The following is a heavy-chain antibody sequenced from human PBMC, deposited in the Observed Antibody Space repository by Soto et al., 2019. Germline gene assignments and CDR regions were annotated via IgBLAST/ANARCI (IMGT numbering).Heavy chain of an antibody. J-gene: IGHJ6*02. V-gene: IGHV4-31*03. Sequence: QEQLQESGPGAVKPSQTMSLTCTVSGDTITSGGYYWSWLRQPPGKGLEWIGYIYHSGGASYNPSLRGRAVISIDTSKNQISLRLNAVTAVDTATYFCARDYYGAGSQYYYYGMEVWGQGTTVTVSS. CDR2: IYHSGGA. CDR3: ARDYYGAGSQYYYYGMEV. D-gene: IGHD3-10*01. CDR1: GDTITSGGYY.